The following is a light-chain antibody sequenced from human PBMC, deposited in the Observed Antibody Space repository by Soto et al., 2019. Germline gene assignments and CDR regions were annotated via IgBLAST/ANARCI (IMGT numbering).Light chain of an antibody. CDR3: RQYNNWHPWT. CDR2: GAS. J-gene: IGKJ1*01. V-gene: IGKV3-15*01. CDR1: RGISSN. Sequence: EILMTQSPGTLSVSPGERATLSCRASRGISSNVAWYQQKPGQAPRLLIYGASTSATGIPARFSGSGSGTEFTLTISSLQYEDFAVNYCRQYNNWHPWTFGQGTKVDIK.